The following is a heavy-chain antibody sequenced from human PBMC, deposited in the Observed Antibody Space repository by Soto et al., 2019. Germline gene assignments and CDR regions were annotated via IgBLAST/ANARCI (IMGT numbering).Heavy chain of an antibody. V-gene: IGHV3-48*02. Sequence: PGGSLRLSCAASGFALGSYSMNWVRQAPGKGLEWVSYISSSGSTVYYADSVKGRFTASRDNAKNSLYLEMNSLRDEDTAVYYCARDITMNNWFDPWGQGTLVTVSS. CDR1: GFALGSYS. D-gene: IGHD3-3*01. CDR2: ISSSGSTV. J-gene: IGHJ5*02. CDR3: ARDITMNNWFDP.